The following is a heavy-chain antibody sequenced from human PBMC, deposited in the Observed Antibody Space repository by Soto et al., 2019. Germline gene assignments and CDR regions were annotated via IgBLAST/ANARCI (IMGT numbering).Heavy chain of an antibody. CDR1: GFTFSSYG. V-gene: IGHV3-30*18. CDR2: ISYDGSNK. CDR3: AKAGIAAAGTLTH. Sequence: PGGSLRLSCAASGFTFSSYGMHWVRQAPGKGLEWVAVISYDGSNKYYADSVKGRFTISRDNSKNTLYLQMNSLRAEDTAVYYCAKAGIAAAGTLTHWGQGTLVTVSS. D-gene: IGHD6-13*01. J-gene: IGHJ4*02.